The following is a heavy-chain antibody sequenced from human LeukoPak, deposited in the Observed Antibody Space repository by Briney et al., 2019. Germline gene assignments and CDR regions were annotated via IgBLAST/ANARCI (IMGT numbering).Heavy chain of an antibody. CDR1: GFPFTDAW. CDR3: NWIHRTHASATRDDYYYYMGV. D-gene: IGHD2-15*01. CDR2: IKSKGSGGTT. J-gene: IGHJ6*03. V-gene: IGHV3-15*01. Sequence: GGSLRLSCAGSGFPFTDAWMSGVRQAPGKGLEWVGRIKSKGSGGTTEYAALVKDRFTIPRDDSQNTIYLQMNSLETEDTAVYFCNWIHRTHASATRDDYYYYMGVWGKGTTVIISS.